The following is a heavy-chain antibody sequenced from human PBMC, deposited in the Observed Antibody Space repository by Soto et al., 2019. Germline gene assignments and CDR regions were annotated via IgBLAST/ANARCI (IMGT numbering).Heavy chain of an antibody. V-gene: IGHV1-18*01. J-gene: IGHJ6*02. CDR1: GYTFTRYG. Sequence: ASVKVSCKASGYTFTRYGISWVRQAPGQGLEWLGWINTHNGNTNYAQNLQGRVFMTADTSTNTAYMELRSLRSDDTAIYYCTREGSAPYYYYGMDAWGQGTTVTVSS. CDR3: TREGSAPYYYYGMDA. D-gene: IGHD3-10*01. CDR2: INTHNGNT.